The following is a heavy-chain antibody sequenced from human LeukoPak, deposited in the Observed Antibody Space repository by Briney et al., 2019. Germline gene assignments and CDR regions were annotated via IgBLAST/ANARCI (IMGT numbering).Heavy chain of an antibody. J-gene: IGHJ4*02. CDR2: ISNIGNTM. V-gene: IGHV3-11*04. CDR3: ARERITFGRVIVPNSFDS. D-gene: IGHD3-16*02. Sequence: GGSLRLSCAASGFTFSDHYMSWIRQAPGKGLEWVPYISNIGNTMYHADSVKRRFTISRDNAKNALYLEMSSLRAEDTAVYYCARERITFGRVIVPNSFDSWGQGTLVTVSS. CDR1: GFTFSDHY.